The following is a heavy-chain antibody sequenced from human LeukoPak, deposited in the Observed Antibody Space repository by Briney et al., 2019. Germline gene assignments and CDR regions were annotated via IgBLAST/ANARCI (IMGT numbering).Heavy chain of an antibody. V-gene: IGHV3-23*01. CDR2: ISGSGGST. J-gene: IGHJ4*02. Sequence: GGSLRLSCAASGFTFSSYAMSWVRQAPGKGLEWVSAISGSGGSTYYADSVKGRFTISRDNSKNTLYLQMNSLRAEDTAVYYCAKDDYNRNDHSAFDYWGQGTLVTVSS. CDR3: AKDDYNRNDHSAFDY. CDR1: GFTFSSYA. D-gene: IGHD1-1*01.